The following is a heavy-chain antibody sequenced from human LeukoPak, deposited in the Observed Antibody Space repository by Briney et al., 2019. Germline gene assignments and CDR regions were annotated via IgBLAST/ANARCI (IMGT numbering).Heavy chain of an antibody. CDR3: ARWGDSRDAFDI. CDR1: GGSFSGYY. J-gene: IGHJ3*02. Sequence: PSETLSLTCAVYGGSFSGYYWSWIRQPPGKGLEWIGEINHSGSTNYNPSLKSRVTISVDTSKNQFSQKLSSVTAADTAVYYCARWGDSRDAFDIWGQGTMVTVSS. V-gene: IGHV4-34*01. CDR2: INHSGST. D-gene: IGHD6-13*01.